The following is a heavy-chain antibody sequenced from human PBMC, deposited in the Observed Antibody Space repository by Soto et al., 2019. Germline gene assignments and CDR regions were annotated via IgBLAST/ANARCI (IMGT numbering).Heavy chain of an antibody. CDR2: ISGSGGST. CDR3: AKVPLFGGPVFWFDP. V-gene: IGHV3-23*01. J-gene: IGHJ5*02. Sequence: GGSLRLSCAGSGFTFSSYAKTWVRQALAKGLEWVSAISGSGGSTYYADSVKGRLTISRNNSKNALDLQMISLRAEDTAVYYCAKVPLFGGPVFWFDPWGQGTLVTVSS. D-gene: IGHD3-3*01. CDR1: GFTFSSYA.